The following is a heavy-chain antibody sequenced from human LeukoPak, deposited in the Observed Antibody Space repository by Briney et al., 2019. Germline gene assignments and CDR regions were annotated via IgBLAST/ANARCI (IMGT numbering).Heavy chain of an antibody. D-gene: IGHD6-19*01. Sequence: PGRSLRLSCAASGFTFSSYGMHWVRQAPAKGLEWVAVISNDGSNEYYADSVKGRFTISRDNSKNTLNLQMNSLRAEDTAVYYCAKDRGTSVWYLDYWGQGTLVTVSS. CDR2: ISNDGSNE. V-gene: IGHV3-30*18. CDR3: AKDRGTSVWYLDY. J-gene: IGHJ4*02. CDR1: GFTFSSYG.